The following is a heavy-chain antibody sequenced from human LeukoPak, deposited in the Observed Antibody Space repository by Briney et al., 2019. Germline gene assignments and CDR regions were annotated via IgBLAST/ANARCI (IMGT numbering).Heavy chain of an antibody. J-gene: IGHJ4*02. Sequence: GGSLRLPCAASGFTFDDYAMHWVRQAPGKGLEWVSGISWNSGSIGYADSVKGRFTISRDNAKNSLYLQMNSLRAEDTAVYYCAKDFTAMVRGGDYWGQGTLVTVSS. CDR2: ISWNSGSI. CDR3: AKDFTAMVRGGDY. CDR1: GFTFDDYA. D-gene: IGHD5-18*01. V-gene: IGHV3-9*01.